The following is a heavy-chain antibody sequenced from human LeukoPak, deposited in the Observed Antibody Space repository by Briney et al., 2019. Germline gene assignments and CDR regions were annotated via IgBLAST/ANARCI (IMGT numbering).Heavy chain of an antibody. CDR1: GFTFSNYA. Sequence: GGSLRPSCAASGFTFSNYAMSWVRQAPGKGLEWVSSISSSSSYIYYADSVKGRFTISRDNAKNSLYLQMNSLRAEDTAVYYCARDPTTQWLVPHSYMDVWGKGTTVTIS. J-gene: IGHJ6*03. CDR3: ARDPTTQWLVPHSYMDV. D-gene: IGHD6-19*01. V-gene: IGHV3-21*01. CDR2: ISSSSSYI.